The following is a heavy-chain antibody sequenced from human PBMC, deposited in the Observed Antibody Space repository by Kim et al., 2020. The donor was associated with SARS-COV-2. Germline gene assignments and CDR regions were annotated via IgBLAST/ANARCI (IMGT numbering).Heavy chain of an antibody. V-gene: IGHV2-70*11. D-gene: IGHD2-15*01. CDR3: ARAPASIVAAVY. J-gene: IGHJ4*02. CDR1: GFSLSTSGMC. Sequence: SGPTLVNPTQTLTLTCTFSGFSLSTSGMCVSWIRQPPGKALEWLARIDWDDDKYYSTSLKTRLTISKDTSKNQVVLTMTNMDPVDTATYYCARAPASIVAAVYWGQGTLVTVSS. CDR2: IDWDDDK.